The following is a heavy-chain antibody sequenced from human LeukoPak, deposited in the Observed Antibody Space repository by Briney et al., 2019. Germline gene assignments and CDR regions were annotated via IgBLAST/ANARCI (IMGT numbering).Heavy chain of an antibody. Sequence: SETLSLTCSVSGGSISSHYWSWIRQPPGKAPEWIGYIYHSGGNRYNPSLKSRVTISLDTSKNQLSLQLSSVTAADTAVYYCAKVGSYDSSGYYFSDWGQGTLATVSS. D-gene: IGHD3-22*01. CDR3: AKVGSYDSSGYYFSD. J-gene: IGHJ4*02. CDR1: GGSISSHY. CDR2: IYHSGGN. V-gene: IGHV4-59*11.